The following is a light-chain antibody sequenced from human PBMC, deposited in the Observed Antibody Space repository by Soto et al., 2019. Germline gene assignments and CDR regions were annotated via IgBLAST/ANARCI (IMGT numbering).Light chain of an antibody. Sequence: QSALTQSPSASGSPGQSVTISCTGTSSDIGGYNSVSWYQQHPGKAPKVMIYDVTKRPSGVPDRFSGSKSGNTASLTVSALQAEDEADYYCSSFKDRNNFVFGTVTKV. V-gene: IGLV2-8*01. CDR3: SSFKDRNNFV. J-gene: IGLJ1*01. CDR1: SSDIGGYNS. CDR2: DVT.